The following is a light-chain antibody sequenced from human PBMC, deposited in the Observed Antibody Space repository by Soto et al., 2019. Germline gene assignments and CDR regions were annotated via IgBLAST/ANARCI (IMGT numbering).Light chain of an antibody. J-gene: IGKJ4*01. CDR2: GAS. V-gene: IGKV3-20*01. CDR1: QSLSNSY. Sequence: EIVLTQSPGTRSLSPGERWTRSWMGSQSLSNSYLAWYQQKPGQAPRLLIYGASSRATGIPDRFSGSGSGTDFTLTISSLQSEDFAVYYCQHYKTWPLTVGGGTQVEIK. CDR3: QHYKTWPLT.